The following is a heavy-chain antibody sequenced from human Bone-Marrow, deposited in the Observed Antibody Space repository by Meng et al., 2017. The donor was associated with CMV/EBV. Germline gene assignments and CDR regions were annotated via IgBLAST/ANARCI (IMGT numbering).Heavy chain of an antibody. CDR3: ARGESSDY. CDR1: GFTFSSYA. CDR2: ISYDGSNK. Sequence: GESLKISCAASGFTFSSYAMHWVRQAPGKGLEWVAVISYDGSNKYYADFVKGRFTISRDNSKNTLYLQMNSLRAEDTAVYYCARGESSDYWGQGTLVTVSS. J-gene: IGHJ4*02. V-gene: IGHV3-30-3*01.